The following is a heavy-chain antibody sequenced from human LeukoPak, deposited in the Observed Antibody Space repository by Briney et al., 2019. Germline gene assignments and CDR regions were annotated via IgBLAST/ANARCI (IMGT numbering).Heavy chain of an antibody. CDR1: GGSFSGYY. D-gene: IGHD1-1*01. J-gene: IGHJ5*02. CDR3: ARDLERRPS. Sequence: PSETLSLTCAVYGGSFSGYYWSWIRQPPGKGLEWIGRIYTSGSTNYNPSLKSRVTMSVDTSKNQFSLKLSSVTAADTAVYYCARDLERRPSWGQGTLVTVSS. V-gene: IGHV4-4*07. CDR2: IYTSGST.